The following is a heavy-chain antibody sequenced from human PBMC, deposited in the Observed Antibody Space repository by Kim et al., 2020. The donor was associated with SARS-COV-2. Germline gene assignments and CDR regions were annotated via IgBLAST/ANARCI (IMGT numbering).Heavy chain of an antibody. Sequence: SVKVSCKASGGTFSSYAISWVRQAPGQGLEWMGGIIPIFGTANYAQKFQGRVTITADESTSTAYMELSSLRSEDTAVYYCARDQIYCSGGSCYSGAGYYYGMDVWGQGTTVTVSS. CDR2: IIPIFGTA. CDR1: GGTFSSYA. J-gene: IGHJ6*02. D-gene: IGHD2-15*01. V-gene: IGHV1-69*13. CDR3: ARDQIYCSGGSCYSGAGYYYGMDV.